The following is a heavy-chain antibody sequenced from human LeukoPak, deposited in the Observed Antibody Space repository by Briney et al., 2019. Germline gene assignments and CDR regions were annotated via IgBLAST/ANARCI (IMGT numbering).Heavy chain of an antibody. CDR2: IISDGSST. CDR3: VRDVGASGSFDI. V-gene: IGHV3-74*01. CDR1: GFTFSSYG. D-gene: IGHD1-26*01. J-gene: IGHJ3*02. Sequence: PGGSLRLSCAASGFTFSSYGMHWVRQATGKGLVWVSCIISDGSSTSYADSVKGRFTISRDNAKNTLYLQMNSLRAEDTAVYYCVRDVGASGSFDIWGQGTMVTVSS.